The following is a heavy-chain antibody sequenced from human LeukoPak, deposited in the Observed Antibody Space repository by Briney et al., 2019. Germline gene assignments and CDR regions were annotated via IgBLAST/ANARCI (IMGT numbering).Heavy chain of an antibody. CDR1: GGSISTDY. Sequence: PSETLSLTCTVSGGSISTDYWSWIRQPAGKGLEWIGRIDTSESIIYNPSLKSRVTISVDTSKNQLSLKVSSATAADTAVYYCARVKSSTRGPYYHYYMDVWGKGTTVIVSS. CDR3: ARVKSSTRGPYYHYYMDV. CDR2: IDTSESI. V-gene: IGHV4-4*07. D-gene: IGHD3-10*01. J-gene: IGHJ6*03.